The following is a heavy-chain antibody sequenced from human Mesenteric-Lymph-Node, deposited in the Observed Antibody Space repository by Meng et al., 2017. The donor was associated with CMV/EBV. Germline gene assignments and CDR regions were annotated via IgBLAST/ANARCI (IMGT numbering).Heavy chain of an antibody. CDR1: GGSISSSSYY. Sequence: TVSGGSISSSSYYWGWIRQPPGKGLEWIGSIYYSGSTYYNPSLKSRVTISVDTSKNQFSLKLSSVTAADTAVYYCARQYGGSSTYFDYWGQGTLVTVSS. V-gene: IGHV4-39*01. D-gene: IGHD1-26*01. CDR2: IYYSGST. CDR3: ARQYGGSSTYFDY. J-gene: IGHJ4*02.